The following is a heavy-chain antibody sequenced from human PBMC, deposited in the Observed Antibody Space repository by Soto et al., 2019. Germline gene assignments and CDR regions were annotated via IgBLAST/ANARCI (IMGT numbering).Heavy chain of an antibody. V-gene: IGHV3-23*01. CDR3: AKDYDYGDLYCFDY. J-gene: IGHJ4*02. D-gene: IGHD4-17*01. Sequence: PGGSLRLSCAASGFTFSSYSISWVRQAPWKGLEWVSAISGSGVSTYYADSVKGRFTISRDNSKNTLYLQMNSLRAEDTAVYYCAKDYDYGDLYCFDYCGQGTLVTVCS. CDR2: ISGSGVST. CDR1: GFTFSSYS.